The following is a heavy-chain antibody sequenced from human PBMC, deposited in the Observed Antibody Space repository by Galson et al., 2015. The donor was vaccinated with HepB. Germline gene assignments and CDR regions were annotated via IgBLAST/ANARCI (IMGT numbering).Heavy chain of an antibody. Sequence: SVKVSCKVSGYTLTELSMHWVRQAPGKGLEWMGGFDPEDGETIYAQKFQGRVTMTEDTSTDTAYMELSSLRSEDTAVYYCATDSYYDSSGYSLAQWAYWGQGTLVTVSS. V-gene: IGHV1-24*01. D-gene: IGHD3-22*01. J-gene: IGHJ4*02. CDR1: GYTLTELS. CDR2: FDPEDGET. CDR3: ATDSYYDSSGYSLAQWAY.